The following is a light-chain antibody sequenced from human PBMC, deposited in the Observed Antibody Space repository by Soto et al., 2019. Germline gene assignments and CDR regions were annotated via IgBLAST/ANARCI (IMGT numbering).Light chain of an antibody. CDR2: GAS. CDR3: QQYSKWPIT. J-gene: IGKJ4*01. Sequence: EVVLTQSPVTLSLSPGERATLSCRASQSFRGLLAWYQQKAGQSPRLLIYGASTRAAETPARFSGSGSETEFTLTISSLQSEDFAVYYCQQYSKWPITFGGGTKVDIK. V-gene: IGKV3-15*01. CDR1: QSFRGL.